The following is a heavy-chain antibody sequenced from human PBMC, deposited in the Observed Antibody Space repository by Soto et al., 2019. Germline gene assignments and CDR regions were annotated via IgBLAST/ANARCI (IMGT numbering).Heavy chain of an antibody. D-gene: IGHD6-13*01. J-gene: IGHJ6*02. CDR3: ARGVAAAGTGYYYYYGMDV. CDR1: GYTFTSYY. CDR2: INPSGGST. V-gene: IGHV1-46*01. Sequence: GASVKVSCKASGYTFTSYYMHWVRQAPGQGLEWMGIINPSGGSTSYAQKFQGRVTMTRDTSTSTVYMELSSLRSEDTAVYYCARGVAAAGTGYYYYYGMDVWGQGTTVTVSS.